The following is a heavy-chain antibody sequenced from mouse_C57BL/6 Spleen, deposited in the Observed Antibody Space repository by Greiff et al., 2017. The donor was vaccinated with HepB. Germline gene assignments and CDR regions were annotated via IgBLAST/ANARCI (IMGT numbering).Heavy chain of an antibody. V-gene: IGHV1-5*01. Sequence: EVQLQQSGTVLARPGASVKMSCKTSGYTFTSYWMHWVKQRPGQGLEWIGAIYPGNSDTSYNQKFKGKAKLTAVTSASTAYMELSSLTNEDSAVYYSTREDYGSSLWYFDVWGTGTTVTVSS. CDR1: GYTFTSYW. D-gene: IGHD1-1*01. CDR2: IYPGNSDT. J-gene: IGHJ1*03. CDR3: TREDYGSSLWYFDV.